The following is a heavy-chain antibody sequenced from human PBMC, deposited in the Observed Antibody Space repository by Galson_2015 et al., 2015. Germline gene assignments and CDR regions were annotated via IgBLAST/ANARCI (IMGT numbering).Heavy chain of an antibody. CDR3: ARDALWFGELLPSYFDY. Sequence: SLRLSCAASGFTFSSYAMHWVRQAPGKELEWVAVISYDGSNKYYADSVKGRFTISRDNSKNTLYLQMNSLRAEDTAVYYCARDALWFGELLPSYFDYWGQGTLVTVSS. CDR2: ISYDGSNK. V-gene: IGHV3-30-3*01. CDR1: GFTFSSYA. J-gene: IGHJ4*02. D-gene: IGHD3-10*01.